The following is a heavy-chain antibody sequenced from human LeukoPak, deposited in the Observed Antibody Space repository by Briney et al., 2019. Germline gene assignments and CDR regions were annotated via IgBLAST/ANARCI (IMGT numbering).Heavy chain of an antibody. V-gene: IGHV3-30*18. CDR3: AKDFSSWRAYYGMDV. CDR2: ISYDGSNK. Sequence: GGSLRLSSAASGFTFSSYGMHWVRQAPGKGLEWVAVISYDGSNKYYADSVKGRFTISRDNSKNTLYLQMNSLRAEDTAVYYCAKDFSSWRAYYGMDVWGQGTTVTVSS. D-gene: IGHD2-15*01. CDR1: GFTFSSYG. J-gene: IGHJ6*02.